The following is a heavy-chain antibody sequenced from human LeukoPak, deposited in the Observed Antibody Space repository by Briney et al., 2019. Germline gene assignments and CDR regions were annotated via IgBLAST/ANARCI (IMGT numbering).Heavy chain of an antibody. CDR1: GGSISSSSYY. CDR3: ARGIHLWYFDL. D-gene: IGHD5-18*01. J-gene: IGHJ2*01. CDR2: IYYSGST. Sequence: SETLSLTCTVSGGSISSSSYYWGWIRQPPGKGLEWIGSIYYSGSTYYNPSLKSRVTISVDTSKNQFSLKLSSVTAADTAVYYCARGIHLWYFDLWGRGTLVIVSS. V-gene: IGHV4-39*07.